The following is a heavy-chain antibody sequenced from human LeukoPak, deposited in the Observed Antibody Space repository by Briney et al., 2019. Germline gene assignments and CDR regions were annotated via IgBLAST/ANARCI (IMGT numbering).Heavy chain of an antibody. CDR3: ARGRDRSKAGDH. CDR2: IHPSGIF. Sequence: SETLSLTCAVYGGSCDDYYCISLRQPPGKGLEWIGEIHPSGIFYYNSSLLSRVTISIDTSKSQFSLRLTSVTAADAAFYYCARGRDRSKAGDHWGQGSLVTVSS. D-gene: IGHD5-24*01. CDR1: GGSCDDYY. J-gene: IGHJ4*02. V-gene: IGHV4-34*01.